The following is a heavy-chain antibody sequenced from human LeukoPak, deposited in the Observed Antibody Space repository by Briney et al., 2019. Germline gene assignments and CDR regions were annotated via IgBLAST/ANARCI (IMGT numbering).Heavy chain of an antibody. CDR2: ISAYNGNT. CDR3: ARSARGFRNFDWLLMGGEYFDY. D-gene: IGHD3-9*01. Sequence: ASVKVSCKASGGTFISYAISWVRQAPGQGLEWMGWISAYNGNTNYAQKLQGRVTMTTDTSTSTAYMELRRLRSDDTAVYYCARSARGFRNFDWLLMGGEYFDYWGQGTLVTVSS. CDR1: GGTFISYA. J-gene: IGHJ4*02. V-gene: IGHV1-18*01.